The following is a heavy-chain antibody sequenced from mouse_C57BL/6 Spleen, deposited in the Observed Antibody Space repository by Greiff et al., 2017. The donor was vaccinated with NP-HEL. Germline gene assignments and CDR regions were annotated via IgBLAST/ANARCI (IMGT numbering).Heavy chain of an antibody. D-gene: IGHD2-3*01. CDR3: AKGIYDGYLDY. CDR1: GYTFTSYW. CDR2: IHPSDSDT. J-gene: IGHJ2*01. Sequence: QVQLKQPGAELVKPGASVKVSCKASGYTFTSYWMHWVKQRPGQGLEWIGRIHPSDSDTNYNQKFKGKATLTVDKSSSTAYMQLSSLTSEDSAVYYCAKGIYDGYLDYWGQGTTLTVSS. V-gene: IGHV1-74*01.